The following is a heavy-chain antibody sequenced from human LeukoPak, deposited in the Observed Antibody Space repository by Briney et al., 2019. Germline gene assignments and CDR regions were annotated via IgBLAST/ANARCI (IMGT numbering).Heavy chain of an antibody. CDR1: GYTFTGYY. V-gene: IGHV1-2*02. J-gene: IGHJ4*02. Sequence: ASVKVSCKASGYTFTGYYVHWVRQAPGQGLEWMGWINPNSGGTKYAQKFQGRVTMTRDTPITTAYMELSSLRSDDTAVYYCARFLGYCSAGSCYFDYWGQGTLVTVSS. CDR2: INPNSGGT. CDR3: ARFLGYCSAGSCYFDY. D-gene: IGHD2-15*01.